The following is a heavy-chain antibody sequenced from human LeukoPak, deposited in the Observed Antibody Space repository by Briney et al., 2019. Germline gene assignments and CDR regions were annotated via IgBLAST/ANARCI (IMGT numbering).Heavy chain of an antibody. Sequence: GRSLRLSCAASGFTFSSYSMNWVRQAPGKGLEWVSAISGSGGSTYYADSVKGRFTISRDNSKNTLYLQMNSLRAEDTAVYYCMVGATHFDYWGQGTLVTVSS. J-gene: IGHJ4*02. V-gene: IGHV3-23*01. CDR3: MVGATHFDY. CDR1: GFTFSSYS. D-gene: IGHD1-26*01. CDR2: ISGSGGST.